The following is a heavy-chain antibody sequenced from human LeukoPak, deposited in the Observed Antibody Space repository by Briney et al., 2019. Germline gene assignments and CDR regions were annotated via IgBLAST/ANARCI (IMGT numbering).Heavy chain of an antibody. J-gene: IGHJ4*02. CDR3: ARRYYDSSGYYSLIDY. V-gene: IGHV3-33*01. CDR1: GFTFSSYG. CDR2: ICYDGSNK. Sequence: PGGSLRLSCAASGFTFSSYGMHWVRQAPGKGREGVAVICYDGSNKYYADSVKGRFTISRDNSKNTLYLQMNSLRAEDTAVYYCARRYYDSSGYYSLIDYWGQGTLVTVSS. D-gene: IGHD3-22*01.